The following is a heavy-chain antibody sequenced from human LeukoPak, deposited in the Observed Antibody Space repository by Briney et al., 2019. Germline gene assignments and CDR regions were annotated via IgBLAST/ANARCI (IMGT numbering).Heavy chain of an antibody. D-gene: IGHD5-24*01. V-gene: IGHV3-23*01. CDR2: ISGGGAST. Sequence: GGSLRLSCAASGFTFSNYAMSWVRQAPGKGLEWVSAISGGGASTYYADSVKGRFTISRDNSKNTLYLQMNSLRAEDTAVYYCAKRDGYNSNYFDYWGLGTLVTVSS. CDR3: AKRDGYNSNYFDY. J-gene: IGHJ4*02. CDR1: GFTFSNYA.